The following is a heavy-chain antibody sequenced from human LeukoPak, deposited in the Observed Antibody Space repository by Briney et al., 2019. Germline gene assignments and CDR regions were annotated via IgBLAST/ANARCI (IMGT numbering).Heavy chain of an antibody. Sequence: GRSLRLPCAASGFTFSSYGMHWVRQAPGKGLEWVAVIWYDGSNKYYADSVKGRFTISRDNSKNTLYLQMNSLRAEDTAVYYCARGTSGGYEGDYWGQGTLVTVSS. J-gene: IGHJ4*02. V-gene: IGHV3-33*01. CDR1: GFTFSSYG. D-gene: IGHD1-1*01. CDR2: IWYDGSNK. CDR3: ARGTSGGYEGDY.